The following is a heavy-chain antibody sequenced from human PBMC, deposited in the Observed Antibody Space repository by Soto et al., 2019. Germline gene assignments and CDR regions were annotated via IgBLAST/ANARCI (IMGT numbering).Heavy chain of an antibody. D-gene: IGHD5-12*01. V-gene: IGHV3-48*03. CDR3: VREGDAGGYRFDI. CDR2: ISSSGATI. J-gene: IGHJ3*02. CDR1: GFTFSSYE. Sequence: PGGSLRLSXAASGFTFSSYEMHWVRQAPGEGLEWVSYISSSGATIYYADSMKGRFTISRDNAESSLYLQMNSLRVDDTAVYYCVREGDAGGYRFDIWGRGTMVTVSS.